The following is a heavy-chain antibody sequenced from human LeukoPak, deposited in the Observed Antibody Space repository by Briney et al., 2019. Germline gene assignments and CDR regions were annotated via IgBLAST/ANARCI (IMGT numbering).Heavy chain of an antibody. CDR2: IKSKTDGGTT. CDR1: GFTFSNAW. D-gene: IGHD3-22*01. CDR3: TTVYYDSSGPDY. J-gene: IGHJ4*02. V-gene: IGHV3-15*01. Sequence: GGSLRPSCAASGFTFSNAWMSWVRQAPGKGLEWVGRIKSKTDGGTTDYAAPVKGRFTISRDDSKNTLYLQMNSLKTEDTAVYYCTTVYYDSSGPDYWGQGTLVTVSS.